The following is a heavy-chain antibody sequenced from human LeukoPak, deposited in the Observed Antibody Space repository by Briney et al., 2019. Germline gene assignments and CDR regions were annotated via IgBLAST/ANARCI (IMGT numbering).Heavy chain of an antibody. V-gene: IGHV3-23*01. CDR1: GFTFRNSA. CDR3: AKGRRDGYNYPFFDS. CDR2: IIGNSVST. J-gene: IGHJ4*02. Sequence: PGGSLRLSCAASGFTFRNSAMSWVRQAPGKGLEWVSNIIGNSVSTYYADFVKGRFTISRDNSNNTLILQMNSLSADDTAIYFCAKGRRDGYNYPFFDSWGQGAWVVVSS. D-gene: IGHD5-24*01.